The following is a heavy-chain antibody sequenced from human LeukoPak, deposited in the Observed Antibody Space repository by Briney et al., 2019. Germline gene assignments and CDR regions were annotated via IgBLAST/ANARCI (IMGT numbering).Heavy chain of an antibody. V-gene: IGHV3-23*01. CDR1: GFTFSSYA. CDR2: ISGSGGST. D-gene: IGHD3-10*01. Sequence: PGGSPRLSCAASGFTFSSYAMSWVRQAPGKGLEWVSAISGSGGSTYYADSVKGRFTISRDNSKNTLYLQMNSLRAEDTAVYYCAKVWHTMVRIGYFDYWGQGTLVTVSS. CDR3: AKVWHTMVRIGYFDY. J-gene: IGHJ4*02.